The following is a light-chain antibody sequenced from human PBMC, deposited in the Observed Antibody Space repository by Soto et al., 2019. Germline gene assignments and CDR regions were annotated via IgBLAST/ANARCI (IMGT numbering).Light chain of an antibody. V-gene: IGKV1-5*03. J-gene: IGKJ1*01. CDR1: QTISDS. CDR3: QQYYTYSWT. Sequence: DIQMTQSPSTLSASVGDRVTITCRASQTISDSLAWYQQKPGKAPNLLIYKASTLESGVPSRFSGSGSGTEFTLTISSLQPDDFAIYYCQQYYTYSWTFGQGTKVEIK. CDR2: KAS.